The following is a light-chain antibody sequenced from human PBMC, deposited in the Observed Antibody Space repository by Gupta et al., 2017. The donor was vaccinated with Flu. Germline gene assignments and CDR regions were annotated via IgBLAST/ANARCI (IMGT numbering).Light chain of an antibody. V-gene: IGKV1-39*01. CDR3: QQSDSTPSFT. CDR2: AAS. Sequence: SSLSASVGDRVTITCRASQSISSYLNWYQQKPGKAPKLLIYAASSLQSGVPSRFSGSGSGTDFTLTISSLQPEDFATYYCQQSDSTPSFTFGPGTKVDIK. J-gene: IGKJ3*01. CDR1: QSISSY.